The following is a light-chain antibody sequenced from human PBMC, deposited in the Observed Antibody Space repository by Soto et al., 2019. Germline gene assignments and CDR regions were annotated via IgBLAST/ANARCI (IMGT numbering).Light chain of an antibody. J-gene: IGLJ3*02. V-gene: IGLV2-23*02. CDR2: GVS. Sequence: QSALTQPASVSGSPGQSITISYTGTSSDVGSYNFVSWYQQHPGKAPKLMIYGVSKRPSGVSNRFSGSKSGNTASLTISGLQAEDEADYYCCSYAGSSTSWVFGGGTKLTVL. CDR3: CSYAGSSTSWV. CDR1: SSDVGSYNF.